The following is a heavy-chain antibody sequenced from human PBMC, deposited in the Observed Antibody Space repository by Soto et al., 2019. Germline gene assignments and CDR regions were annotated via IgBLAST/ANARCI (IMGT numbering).Heavy chain of an antibody. D-gene: IGHD1-26*01. CDR1: GYSFTSYW. J-gene: IGHJ6*02. V-gene: IGHV5-51*01. Sequence: GESLKISCKGSGYSFTSYWIGWVRQMPGKGLEWMGIIYPGDSDTRYSPSFQGQVTISADKSISTAYLQWSSLKASDTAMYYCARWVGATTHCYYGMDVWGQGTTVTVSS. CDR2: IYPGDSDT. CDR3: ARWVGATTHCYYGMDV.